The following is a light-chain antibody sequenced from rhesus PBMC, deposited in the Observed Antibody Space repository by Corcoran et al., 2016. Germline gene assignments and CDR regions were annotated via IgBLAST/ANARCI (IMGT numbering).Light chain of an antibody. CDR3: LQYGNDPWT. Sequence: DIQMTQSPSSLSASVGDRVTITCRASQGVSTYLNWYQQKQGKTPKRLIQAASTLETGVPSRFSGSGAGREFTLTLSSLQPEDFATYYCLQYGNDPWTFGQGTKVEIK. J-gene: IGKJ1*01. CDR2: AAS. V-gene: IGKV1-43*02. CDR1: QGVSTY.